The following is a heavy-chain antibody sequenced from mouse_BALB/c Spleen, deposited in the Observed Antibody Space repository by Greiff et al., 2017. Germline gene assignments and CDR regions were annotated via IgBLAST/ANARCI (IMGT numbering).Heavy chain of an antibody. Sequence: QVQLKQSGAELVKPGASVKLSCKASGYTFTSYWMHWVKQRPGQGLEWIGEINPSNGRTNYNGKFKGKATLTADKSSSTAYMQLSSLTSVDSAVYFCAAPYDYDRAMDYWGQGTSVTVSS. J-gene: IGHJ4*01. CDR3: AAPYDYDRAMDY. CDR2: INPSNGRT. CDR1: GYTFTSYW. D-gene: IGHD2-4*01. V-gene: IGHV1S81*02.